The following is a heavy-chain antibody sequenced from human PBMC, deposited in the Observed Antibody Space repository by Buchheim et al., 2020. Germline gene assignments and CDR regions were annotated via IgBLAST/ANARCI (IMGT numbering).Heavy chain of an antibody. CDR1: GFTFSSYG. D-gene: IGHD3-9*01. Sequence: VQLLESGGGVVQPGRSLRLSCAASGFTFSSYGMHWVRQAPGKGLEWVAVISYDGSNKYYADSVKGRFTISRDNSKNTLYLQMNSLRAEDTAVYYCAKDLRYFDWLPNGMDVWGQGTT. J-gene: IGHJ6*02. V-gene: IGHV3-30*18. CDR2: ISYDGSNK. CDR3: AKDLRYFDWLPNGMDV.